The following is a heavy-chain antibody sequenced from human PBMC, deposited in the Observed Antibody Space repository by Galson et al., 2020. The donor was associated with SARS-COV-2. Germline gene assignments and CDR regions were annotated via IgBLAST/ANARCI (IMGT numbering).Heavy chain of an antibody. CDR1: GYTFNGYY. CDR2: INPNSGGT. J-gene: IGHJ3*02. D-gene: IGHD1-1*01. CDR3: ARDNDHDAFDI. Sequence: ASVKVSCKASGYTFNGYYIHWVRQATGQGLEWMGWINPNSGGTTYAENFQDWVTMTRDTSISTAYMELSRLRSDDTAVYYCARDNDHDAFDIWGQGTMVTVVS. V-gene: IGHV1-2*04.